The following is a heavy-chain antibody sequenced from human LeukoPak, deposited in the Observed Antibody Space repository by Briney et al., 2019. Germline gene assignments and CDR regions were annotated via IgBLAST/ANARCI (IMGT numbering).Heavy chain of an antibody. V-gene: IGHV3-23*01. D-gene: IGHD3-22*01. CDR1: GFTFSSYA. Sequence: GGSLRLSCAASGFTFSSYAMSWVRQAPGKGLEWVSAISGSGGSTYYADSVKGRFTISRDNSKNTLYLQMNSLRAEATAVYYCAKDWVTRRRITMIVNWFDPWGQGTLVTVSS. CDR3: AKDWVTRRRITMIVNWFDP. J-gene: IGHJ5*02. CDR2: ISGSGGST.